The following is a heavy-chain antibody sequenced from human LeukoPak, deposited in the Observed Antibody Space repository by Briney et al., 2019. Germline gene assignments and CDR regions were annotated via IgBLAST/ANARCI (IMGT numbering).Heavy chain of an antibody. J-gene: IGHJ2*01. Sequence: KPSETLSLTCTVPGGSISSYYWSWIRQPPGKGLEWIGYIYYSGSTNYSPSLKSRLTISVDTSKNQFSLKLSSVTAADTAVYYCARTYGSSGLGYFDLWGRGTLVTVSS. CDR1: GGSISSYY. CDR3: ARTYGSSGLGYFDL. D-gene: IGHD6-13*01. V-gene: IGHV4-59*01. CDR2: IYYSGST.